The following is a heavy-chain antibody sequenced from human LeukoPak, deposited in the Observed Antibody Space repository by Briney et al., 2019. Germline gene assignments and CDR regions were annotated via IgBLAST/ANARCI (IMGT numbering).Heavy chain of an antibody. V-gene: IGHV3-11*06. CDR2: ISISISYT. J-gene: IGHJ6*02. CDR3: ARAPHYSNYGPYYYGMDV. D-gene: IGHD4-11*01. CDR1: GFTFSDYY. Sequence: GGSLRLSCAASGFTFSDYYMSWIRQAPGKGLEWVSYISISISYTNYADSVKGRFTISRDNAKNSLYLQMNSLRAEDTAVYYCARAPHYSNYGPYYYGMDVWGQGTTVTVSS.